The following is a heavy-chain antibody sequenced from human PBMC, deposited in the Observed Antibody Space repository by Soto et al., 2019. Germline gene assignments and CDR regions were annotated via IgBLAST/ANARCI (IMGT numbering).Heavy chain of an antibody. CDR3: AKSPREVDSSGWYYFDY. D-gene: IGHD6-19*01. V-gene: IGHV3-30*18. Sequence: GGSLRLSCAASGFTFSSYGMHWVRQAPGKGLEWVAVISYDGSNKYYADSVKGRFTISRDNSKNTLYLQMNSLRAEDTAVYYCAKSPREVDSSGWYYFDYWGQGTLVTVSS. CDR2: ISYDGSNK. J-gene: IGHJ4*02. CDR1: GFTFSSYG.